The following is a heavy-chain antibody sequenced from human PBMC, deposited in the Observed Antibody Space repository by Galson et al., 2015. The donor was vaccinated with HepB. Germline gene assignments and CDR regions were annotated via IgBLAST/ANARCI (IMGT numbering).Heavy chain of an antibody. J-gene: IGHJ5*02. CDR1: GFTFSDFW. Sequence: SLRLSCAASGFTFSDFWMTWVRQAPGKGLDWVANIKQDGSEKYYVDSVKGRFTISRDNAKNSLYLQVNSLRADDTAVYYCARDQGWFDPWGQGTLVTVSS. CDR3: ARDQGWFDP. V-gene: IGHV3-7*01. CDR2: IKQDGSEK.